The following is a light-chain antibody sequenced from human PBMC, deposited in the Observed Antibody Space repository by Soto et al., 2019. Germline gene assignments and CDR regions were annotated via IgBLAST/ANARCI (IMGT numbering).Light chain of an antibody. J-gene: IGLJ1*01. CDR1: SSDVGAYNY. CDR2: EVS. Sequence: QSALTQPPSASGSPGQSVTISCTGTSSDVGAYNYVSWYQQHPGKAPKLLIYEVSERPSGVPDRFSGSKSGDTASLTVSGLQAEDEADYYCISYAGSNNYVFGSGTKVTVL. CDR3: ISYAGSNNYV. V-gene: IGLV2-8*01.